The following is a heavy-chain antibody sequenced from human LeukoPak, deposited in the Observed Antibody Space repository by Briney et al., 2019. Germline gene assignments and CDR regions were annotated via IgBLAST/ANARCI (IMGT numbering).Heavy chain of an antibody. CDR2: IYYSGST. CDR1: GGSISSYY. Sequence: SETLSLTCTVSGGSISSYYWSWIRQPTGKGLEWIGYIYYSGSTNYNPSLKSRVTISVDTSKNQFSLKLSSVTAADTAVYYCAREGVPTKAFDIWGQGTMVTVSS. J-gene: IGHJ3*02. V-gene: IGHV4-59*01. D-gene: IGHD2-8*01. CDR3: AREGVPTKAFDI.